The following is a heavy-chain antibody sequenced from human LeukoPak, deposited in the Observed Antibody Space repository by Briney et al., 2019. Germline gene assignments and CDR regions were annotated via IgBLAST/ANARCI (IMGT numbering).Heavy chain of an antibody. Sequence: GRSLRLSCAASGFTFSSYGMHWVRQAPGKGLEWVAVIWYDGSNKYYADSVKGRFTISRDNSKNTLYLQMNSLRAEDTAVYYCARDRLTYYDILTGYSHYYYYGMDVWGQGTTVTVSS. CDR2: IWYDGSNK. J-gene: IGHJ6*02. V-gene: IGHV3-33*01. CDR1: GFTFSSYG. D-gene: IGHD3-9*01. CDR3: ARDRLTYYDILTGYSHYYYYGMDV.